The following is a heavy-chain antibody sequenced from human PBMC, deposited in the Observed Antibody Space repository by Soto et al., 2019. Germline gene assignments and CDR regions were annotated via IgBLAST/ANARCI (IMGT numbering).Heavy chain of an antibody. J-gene: IGHJ5*02. V-gene: IGHV4-39*01. Sequence: PSETLSLTCTVSGGSISSSSYYWGWIRQPQGKGLEWIGSIYYSGSTYYNPSLKSRVTISVDTSKNQFSLKLSSVTAADTAVYYCARQGGITMIVVEGWFDPWGQGTLVTVSS. CDR1: GGSISSSSYY. CDR2: IYYSGST. D-gene: IGHD3-22*01. CDR3: ARQGGITMIVVEGWFDP.